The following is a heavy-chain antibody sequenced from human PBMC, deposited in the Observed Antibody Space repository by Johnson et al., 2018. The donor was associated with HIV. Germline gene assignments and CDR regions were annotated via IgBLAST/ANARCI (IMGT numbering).Heavy chain of an antibody. CDR1: GFTFSSYA. Sequence: VESGGGVVQPGRSLRLSCAASGFTFSSYAMHWVRQPPGKGLEWVAVISYGGNKQYYVDSVEGRFTISRDTSKDTLYLQMNALGAGATAVYYCAISIPRPGWGDAFDIWGQGTMVTVSS. CDR3: AISIPRPGWGDAFDI. CDR2: ISYGGNKQ. V-gene: IGHV3-30*14. J-gene: IGHJ3*02. D-gene: IGHD3-16*01.